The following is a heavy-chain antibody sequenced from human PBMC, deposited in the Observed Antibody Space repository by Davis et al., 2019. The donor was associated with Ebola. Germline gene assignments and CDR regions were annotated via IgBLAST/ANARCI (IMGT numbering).Heavy chain of an antibody. J-gene: IGHJ4*02. Sequence: GESLKISCAASGFTFSSYSMNWVRQAPGKGLEWVSSISSSSSYIYYADSVKGRFTISRDNAKNSLYLQMNSLRAEDTAVYYCARDLYYGSGIIGYWGQGTLVTVSS. V-gene: IGHV3-21*04. CDR3: ARDLYYGSGIIGY. D-gene: IGHD3-10*01. CDR2: ISSSSSYI. CDR1: GFTFSSYS.